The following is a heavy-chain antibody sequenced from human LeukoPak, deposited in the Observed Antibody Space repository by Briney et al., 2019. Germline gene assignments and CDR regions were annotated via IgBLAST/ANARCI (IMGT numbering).Heavy chain of an antibody. J-gene: IGHJ4*02. D-gene: IGHD2-2*01. V-gene: IGHV1-18*01. CDR1: GYTFTSYG. CDR3: ARVAVVVVPAAALGY. CDR2: ISAYNGNT. Sequence: ASVKVSCKASGYTFTSYGISWVRQAPGQGLEWMGWISAYNGNTNYAQKFQGRVTMTRDTSISTAYMELSRLRSDDTAVYYCARVAVVVVPAAALGYWGQGTLVTVSS.